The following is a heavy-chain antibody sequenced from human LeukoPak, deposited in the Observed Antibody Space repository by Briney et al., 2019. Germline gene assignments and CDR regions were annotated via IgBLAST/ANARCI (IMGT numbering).Heavy chain of an antibody. CDR2: IHYSGST. J-gene: IGHJ3*02. D-gene: IGHD5-18*01. CDR3: ARRGQAALVGSFDI. V-gene: IGHV4-59*08. Sequence: KPPETLSLTCTVSGGSITGYYWSWIRQPPGKGLEWIGYIHYSGSTNYNPSLKSRVTISVDTSKNQFSLRLRSVTAADTAVYYCARRGQAALVGSFDIWGQGTMVTVSS. CDR1: GGSITGYY.